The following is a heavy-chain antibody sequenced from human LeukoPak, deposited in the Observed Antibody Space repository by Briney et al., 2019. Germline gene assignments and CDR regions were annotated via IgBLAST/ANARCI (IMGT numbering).Heavy chain of an antibody. Sequence: SETLSLTCTVSGGSISSSSYYWGWIRQPPGKGLEWTGSIYYSGSTYYNPSLKSRVTISVDTSKNQFSLKLSSVTAADTAVYYCARDDRSTFDYWGQGTLVTVSS. V-gene: IGHV4-39*07. J-gene: IGHJ4*02. CDR1: GGSISSSSYY. D-gene: IGHD3-22*01. CDR3: ARDDRSTFDY. CDR2: IYYSGST.